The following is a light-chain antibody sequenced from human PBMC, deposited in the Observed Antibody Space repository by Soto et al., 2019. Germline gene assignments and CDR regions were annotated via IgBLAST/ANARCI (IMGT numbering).Light chain of an antibody. V-gene: IGKV1-39*01. CDR2: EGS. CDR1: QNIKNW. J-gene: IGKJ1*01. Sequence: DIQMTQSPSTLSASVGDRVTITCRASQNIKNWLAWYQQRPGQAPKLLISEGSSLESGVPSTFSGSGSGTDFTLTISSLQPEDFATYYCQQSYSTRWTFGQGTKVDI. CDR3: QQSYSTRWT.